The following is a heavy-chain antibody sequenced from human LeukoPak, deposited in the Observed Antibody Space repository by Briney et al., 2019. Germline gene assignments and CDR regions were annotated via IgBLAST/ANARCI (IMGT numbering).Heavy chain of an antibody. Sequence: GGSLRLSCAASGFTFSSYGMHWVRQAPGKGLEWVAFIRYDGSNKYYADSVKGRFTISRDNSKNTLYLQMNSLRAEDTAVYYCAKDRTWELRFTSFDYWGQGTLVTVSS. D-gene: IGHD1-26*01. J-gene: IGHJ4*02. CDR3: AKDRTWELRFTSFDY. CDR2: IRYDGSNK. V-gene: IGHV3-30*02. CDR1: GFTFSSYG.